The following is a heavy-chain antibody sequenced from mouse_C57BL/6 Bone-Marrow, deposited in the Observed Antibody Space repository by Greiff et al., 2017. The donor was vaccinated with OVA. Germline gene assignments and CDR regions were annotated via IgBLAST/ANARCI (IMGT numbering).Heavy chain of an antibody. CDR3: ARFTNWDVRYFDV. CDR2: IYPGDGDT. V-gene: IGHV1-82*01. J-gene: IGHJ1*03. CDR1: GYAFSSSW. Sequence: VQLQQSGPELVKPGASVKISCKASGYAFSSSWMNWVKQRPGKGLEWIGRIYPGDGDTNYNGKFKGKATLTADKSSSTAYMHLSSLTSEDSAVYFCARFTNWDVRYFDVWGTGTTVTVSS. D-gene: IGHD4-1*01.